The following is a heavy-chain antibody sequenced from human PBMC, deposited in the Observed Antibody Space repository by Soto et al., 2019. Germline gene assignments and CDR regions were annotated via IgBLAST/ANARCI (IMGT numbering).Heavy chain of an antibody. CDR1: GGTFSSYA. CDR3: ARSRGYSYGYNYYYYYGMDV. D-gene: IGHD5-18*01. CDR2: IIPIFGTA. V-gene: IGHV1-69*13. Sequence: SVKVSCKASGGTFSSYAISWVRQAPGQGLEWMGGIIPIFGTANYAQKFQGRVTITADESTSTAYMELSSLRSEDTAVYYCARSRGYSYGYNYYYYYGMDVWGQGTTVTVSS. J-gene: IGHJ6*02.